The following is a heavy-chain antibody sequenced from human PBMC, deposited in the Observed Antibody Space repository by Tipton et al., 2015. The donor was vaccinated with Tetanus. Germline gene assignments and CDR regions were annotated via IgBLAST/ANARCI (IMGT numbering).Heavy chain of an antibody. J-gene: IGHJ5*02. CDR3: ARGFIAGAGHNWFDP. D-gene: IGHD6-19*01. CDR1: GYTFTSYY. V-gene: IGHV1-46*01. Sequence: QVQLVQSGAEVKKPGASVKVSCKASGYTFTSYYMHWVRQAPGQGLEWMGIINPSGGSTSYAQKFQGRVTMTRDTSTSTVYMELSSLRSEDTAVYYCARGFIAGAGHNWFDPWGQGTLVTVSS. CDR2: INPSGGST.